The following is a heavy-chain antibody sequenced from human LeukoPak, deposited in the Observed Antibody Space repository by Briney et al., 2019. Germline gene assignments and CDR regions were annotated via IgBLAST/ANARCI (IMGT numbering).Heavy chain of an antibody. D-gene: IGHD5-18*01. V-gene: IGHV1-24*01. CDR1: GYALTDLS. CDR2: IDPEDGEI. CDR3: TSRLLILLWTNDF. Sequence: ASVKVPCKVSGYALTDLSMHWVRQTPEKGLEWMGGIDPEDGEITYAQKFQGRVTMTEDTSTDTAYMEFSSLTSEDTAVYFCTSRLLILLWTNDFWGQGTPVTVSS. J-gene: IGHJ4*02.